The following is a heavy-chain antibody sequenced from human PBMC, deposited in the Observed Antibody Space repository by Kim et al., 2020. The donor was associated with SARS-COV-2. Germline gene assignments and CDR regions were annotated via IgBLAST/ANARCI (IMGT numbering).Heavy chain of an antibody. Sequence: AQKFQGRVTITADESTSTAYMELSSLRSEDTAVYYCAREVDSSSSGWFDPWGQGTLVTVSS. J-gene: IGHJ5*02. CDR3: AREVDSSSSGWFDP. D-gene: IGHD6-6*01. V-gene: IGHV1-69*01.